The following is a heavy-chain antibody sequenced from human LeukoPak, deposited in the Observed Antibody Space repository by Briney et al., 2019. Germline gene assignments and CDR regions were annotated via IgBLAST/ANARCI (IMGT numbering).Heavy chain of an antibody. CDR3: ARDQGVVVNEYYFDY. CDR1: GYTFTSHG. V-gene: IGHV1-18*01. J-gene: IGHJ4*02. Sequence: ASVKVSCKASGYTFTSHGISWVRQAPGQGLEWMGWISAYNGNTNYAQKLQGRVTMTTDTSTSTAYMELRSLRSDDTAVYYCARDQGVVVNEYYFDYWGLGTLVTVSS. CDR2: ISAYNGNT. D-gene: IGHD3-22*01.